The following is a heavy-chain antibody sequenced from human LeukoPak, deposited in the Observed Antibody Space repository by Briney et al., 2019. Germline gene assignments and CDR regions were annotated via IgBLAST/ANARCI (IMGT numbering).Heavy chain of an antibody. Sequence: PSETLSLTCAVYGGPFSGYYWSWTRQPPGKGLEWIGEINHSGSTNYNPSLKSRVTISVDTSKNQFSLKLSSVTAADTAVYYCARYCSSTSCFSWYYGMDVWGKGTTVTVSS. CDR3: ARYCSSTSCFSWYYGMDV. CDR2: INHSGST. CDR1: GGPFSGYY. V-gene: IGHV4-34*01. J-gene: IGHJ6*04. D-gene: IGHD2-2*01.